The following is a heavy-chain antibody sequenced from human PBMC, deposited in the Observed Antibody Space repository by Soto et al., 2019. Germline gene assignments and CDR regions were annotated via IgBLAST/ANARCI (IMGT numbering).Heavy chain of an antibody. CDR1: GYSFTSYW. V-gene: IGHV5-51*01. J-gene: IGHJ6*02. D-gene: IGHD4-17*01. Sequence: PGESLKISCKVSGYSFTSYWIGWVRQMPGKGLEWMGIIYPGDSDTRYSPSFQGQVTISADKSISTAYLQWSSLKASDTAMYYCASPGKPRTNYYYYGMDVWGQGTTVTVSS. CDR2: IYPGDSDT. CDR3: ASPGKPRTNYYYYGMDV.